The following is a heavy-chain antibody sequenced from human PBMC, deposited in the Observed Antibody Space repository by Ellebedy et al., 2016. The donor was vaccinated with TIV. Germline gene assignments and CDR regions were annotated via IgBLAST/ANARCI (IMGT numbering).Heavy chain of an antibody. V-gene: IGHV3-64D*06. Sequence: GESLKISXSASGFTFSSYAMHWVRQAPGKGLEYVSAISSNGGSTYYADSVKGRFTISRDNSKNTLYLQMSSLRAEDTAVYYCARVGYDYDLYSPFFDYWGQGTLVTVSS. D-gene: IGHD3-16*01. CDR2: ISSNGGST. J-gene: IGHJ4*02. CDR1: GFTFSSYA. CDR3: ARVGYDYDLYSPFFDY.